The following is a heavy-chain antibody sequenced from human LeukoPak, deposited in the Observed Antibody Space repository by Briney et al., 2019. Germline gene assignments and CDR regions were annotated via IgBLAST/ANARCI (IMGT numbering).Heavy chain of an antibody. CDR3: ARHEWGITNAFDI. CDR1: GGSISSSDYY. J-gene: IGHJ3*02. V-gene: IGHV4-39*01. D-gene: IGHD1-14*01. CDR2: IYYSGST. Sequence: SESLSLTCIVSGGSISSSDYYWGWIRQPPGKGLEWIGSIYYSGSTYYNPSLKSRVTISVDTSKNQFSLKLSSVTAADRAVYYCARHEWGITNAFDIWGQGTMVTVSS.